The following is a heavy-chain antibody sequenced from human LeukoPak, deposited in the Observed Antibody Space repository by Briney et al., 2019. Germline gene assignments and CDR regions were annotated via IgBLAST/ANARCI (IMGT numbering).Heavy chain of an antibody. CDR1: GYTFTGYY. J-gene: IGHJ4*02. Sequence: ASVKVSCKASGYTFTGYYMHWVRQAPGQGLEWMGWINPNSGGTNYAQKFQGGVTMTRDTSISTAYMELSRLRSDDTAVYYCALADIAVAGTVFDYWGQGTQVTVSS. V-gene: IGHV1-2*02. D-gene: IGHD6-19*01. CDR2: INPNSGGT. CDR3: ALADIAVAGTVFDY.